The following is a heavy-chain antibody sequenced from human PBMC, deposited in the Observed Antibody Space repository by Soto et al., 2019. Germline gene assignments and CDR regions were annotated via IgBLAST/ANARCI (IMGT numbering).Heavy chain of an antibody. CDR3: ARRQNLEVYATKYFYAGLDV. D-gene: IGHD3-3*01. Sequence: PSETLSLTCEVSGASLTSTGWWSWVRQSPGKGLEWIGEIYHTGSTTYNPSLKSRLTISIDTSKNTFSLKLTPVTAADSAVYFCARRQNLEVYATKYFYAGLDVWGQGTTVTVSS. V-gene: IGHV4-4*02. J-gene: IGHJ6*02. CDR1: GASLTSTGW. CDR2: IYHTGST.